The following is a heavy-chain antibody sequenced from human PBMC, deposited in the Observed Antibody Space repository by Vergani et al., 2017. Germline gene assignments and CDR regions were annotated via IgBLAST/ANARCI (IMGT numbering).Heavy chain of an antibody. Sequence: QVQLVQSGAEVKKPGSSVKVSSKASGGTSSSYAISWVRQAPGQGLEWMGGIIPIFGTANYAQKFQGRVTITADASTSTAYMELSSLRSEDTAVYYCARDRRPEDAFDIWGQGTMVTVSS. CDR2: IIPIFGTA. CDR1: GGTSSSYA. V-gene: IGHV1-69*01. D-gene: IGHD1-14*01. CDR3: ARDRRPEDAFDI. J-gene: IGHJ3*02.